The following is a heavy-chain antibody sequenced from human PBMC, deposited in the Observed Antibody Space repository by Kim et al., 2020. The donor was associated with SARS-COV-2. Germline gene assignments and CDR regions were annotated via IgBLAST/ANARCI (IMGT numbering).Heavy chain of an antibody. D-gene: IGHD3-10*01. Sequence: YYADSVKGRFPISRDNSKNTLYLQMNSLRAEDTAVYYCAKAGGPPPSLDYWGQGTLVTVSS. J-gene: IGHJ4*02. V-gene: IGHV3-30*02. CDR3: AKAGGPPPSLDY.